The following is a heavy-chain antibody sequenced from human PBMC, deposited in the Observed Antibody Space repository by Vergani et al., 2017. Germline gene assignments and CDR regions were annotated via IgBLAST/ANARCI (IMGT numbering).Heavy chain of an antibody. CDR2: IIPIFGTT. CDR1: GGTFSSNS. J-gene: IGHJ5*02. V-gene: IGHV1-69*13. D-gene: IGHD3-22*01. CDR3: ASTIRYDSSGNTYNWFDP. Sequence: QGQLAQSGAEVKKPGSSVKVSCKASGGTFSSNSISWVRQAPGQGLEWMGRIIPIFGTTSYAQKFQGRVTITADKSTSTAYMELSSLRSEDTAVYYCASTIRYDSSGNTYNWFDPWGQGTLVTVSS.